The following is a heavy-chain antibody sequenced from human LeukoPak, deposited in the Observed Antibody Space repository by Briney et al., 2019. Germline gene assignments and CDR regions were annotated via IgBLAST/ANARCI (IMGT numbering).Heavy chain of an antibody. CDR3: ARLYSSGWYFDY. V-gene: IGHV3-30*03. Sequence: PGGSLRLSCAASGFTFSSYGMHWVRQAPGKGLEWVAVISYDGSNKYYADSVKGRFTISRDNSKSTLYLQMNSLRAEDTAVYYCARLYSSGWYFDYWGQGTLVTVSS. CDR1: GFTFSSYG. D-gene: IGHD6-19*01. J-gene: IGHJ4*02. CDR2: ISYDGSNK.